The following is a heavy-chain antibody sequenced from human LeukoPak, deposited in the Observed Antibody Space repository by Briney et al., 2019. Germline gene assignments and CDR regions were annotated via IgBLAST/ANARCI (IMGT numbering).Heavy chain of an antibody. Sequence: SETLSLTCTVSGGSISTYYWSWVRQPPGKGLEWIGCIYDIGSTNYNPSLKSRVSISVDTSKNQFSLKLSSVTAADTAVYYRARHGGAYSFDQWGQGTLVTVSS. D-gene: IGHD4-11*01. CDR2: IYDIGST. CDR3: ARHGGAYSFDQ. J-gene: IGHJ4*02. V-gene: IGHV4-59*08. CDR1: GGSISTYY.